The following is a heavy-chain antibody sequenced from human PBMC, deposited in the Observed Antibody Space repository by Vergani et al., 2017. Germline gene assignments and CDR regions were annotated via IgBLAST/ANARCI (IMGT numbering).Heavy chain of an antibody. CDR2: IYYSGST. CDR1: GGSISSYY. J-gene: IGHJ5*02. D-gene: IGHD3-10*01. Sequence: QVQLQESGPGLVKPSETLSLTCTVSGGSISSYYWSWIRQPPGKGLEWIGYIYYSGSTNYNPSLKSRVTISVDMSKNQFSLKLSSVTAADTAVYYCARDYYGSGSYNWFDPWGQVTLVTVSS. V-gene: IGHV4-59*01. CDR3: ARDYYGSGSYNWFDP.